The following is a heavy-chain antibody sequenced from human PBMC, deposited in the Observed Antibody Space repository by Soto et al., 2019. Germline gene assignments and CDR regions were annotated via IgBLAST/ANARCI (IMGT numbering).Heavy chain of an antibody. CDR3: ARTNRRYNWNDVLGY. J-gene: IGHJ4*02. CDR2: ISAYNGNT. Sequence: XAVKVACPASGYPFTSYGIIWVRQAPGQGLEWMGWISAYNGNTNYAQKLQGRVTMTTDTSTSTAYMELRSLRSDDTAVYYCARTNRRYNWNDVLGYCGQRTLVTVSS. V-gene: IGHV1-18*04. D-gene: IGHD1-1*01. CDR1: GYPFTSYG.